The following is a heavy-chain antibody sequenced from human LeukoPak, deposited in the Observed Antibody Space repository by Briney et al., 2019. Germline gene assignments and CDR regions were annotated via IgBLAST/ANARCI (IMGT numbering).Heavy chain of an antibody. CDR1: GFTFSSYG. J-gene: IGHJ4*02. V-gene: IGHV3-30*18. CDR3: AKDGIMITFGGVIVPQVIDY. D-gene: IGHD3-16*02. CDR2: ISYDGSNK. Sequence: PGGSLRLSCAASGFTFSSYGMHWVRQAPGKGLEWVAVISYDGSNKYYADSVKGRFTISRDNSKNTLYLQMNSLRAEDTAVYYCAKDGIMITFGGVIVPQVIDYWGQGTLVTVSS.